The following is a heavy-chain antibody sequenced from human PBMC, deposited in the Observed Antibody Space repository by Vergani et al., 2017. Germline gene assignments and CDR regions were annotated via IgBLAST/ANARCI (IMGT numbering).Heavy chain of an antibody. V-gene: IGHV5-10-1*01. CDR1: GYSFTSYW. D-gene: IGHD6-19*01. Sequence: EVQLVQSGAEVKKPGESLRISCKGSGYSFTSYWISWVRQMPGKGLEWMGRIDPSDSYTNYSPSFQGHVTISADKSISTAYLQWSSLKASDTAIYYCARQVAVAGKWWGPYYYYGMDVWGKGTTVTVSS. J-gene: IGHJ6*04. CDR3: ARQVAVAGKWWGPYYYYGMDV. CDR2: IDPSDSYT.